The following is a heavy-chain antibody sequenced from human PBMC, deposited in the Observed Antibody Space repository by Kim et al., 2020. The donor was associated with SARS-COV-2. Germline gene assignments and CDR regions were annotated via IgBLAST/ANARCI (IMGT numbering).Heavy chain of an antibody. Sequence: SVKGRFTISRDNSKNTVYLQMNSLRAEDTAVYYCAKHWGAGDIVVREFDYWGQGTLVTVSS. J-gene: IGHJ4*02. V-gene: IGHV3-23*01. D-gene: IGHD2-15*01. CDR3: AKHWGAGDIVVREFDY.